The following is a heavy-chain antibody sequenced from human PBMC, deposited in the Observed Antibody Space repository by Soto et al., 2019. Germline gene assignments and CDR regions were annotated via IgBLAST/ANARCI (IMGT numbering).Heavy chain of an antibody. CDR1: GGSISSYY. D-gene: IGHD3-10*01. Sequence: PSETLSLTCTVSGGSISSYYWSWIRQPPGKGLEWIGYIYYSGSTNYNPSLKSRVTISVDTSKNQFSLKLSSVTAADTAVYYCARETYGSGRSSHHFDYWGQGTLVTVSS. V-gene: IGHV4-59*01. CDR3: ARETYGSGRSSHHFDY. J-gene: IGHJ4*02. CDR2: IYYSGST.